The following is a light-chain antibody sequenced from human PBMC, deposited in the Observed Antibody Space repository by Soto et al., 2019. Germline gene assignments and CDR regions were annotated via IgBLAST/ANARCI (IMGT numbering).Light chain of an antibody. CDR1: SSDVGTFNL. Sequence: QSVLTQPASVSGSPGQSITISCTGTSSDVGTFNLVSWYQQHPGKAPKLLIFEVNNRPSGVSIRFSGSKSGNTASLTISGLQAEDEADYYCSSYSGASVSYVFGTGTKLTV. V-gene: IGLV2-23*02. CDR2: EVN. CDR3: SSYSGASVSYV. J-gene: IGLJ1*01.